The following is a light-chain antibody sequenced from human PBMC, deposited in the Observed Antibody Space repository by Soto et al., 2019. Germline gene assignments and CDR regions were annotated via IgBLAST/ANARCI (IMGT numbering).Light chain of an antibody. Sequence: EIVLTQSPATLSLSPGDRATLSCRASPSVGSYLGWYQQRPGQAPSLPICDASNRATGIPARFSGRGSGTDFTLTISSLEPEDFAVYYCQKRSDWPSTVGGGTKVEIK. V-gene: IGKV3-11*01. J-gene: IGKJ4*01. CDR1: PSVGSY. CDR2: DAS. CDR3: QKRSDWPST.